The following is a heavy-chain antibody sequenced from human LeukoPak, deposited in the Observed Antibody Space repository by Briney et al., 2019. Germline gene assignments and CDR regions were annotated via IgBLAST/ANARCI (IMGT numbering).Heavy chain of an antibody. J-gene: IGHJ4*02. CDR2: IYSGGST. CDR3: ALDCCTGSRFDH. V-gene: IGHV3-53*01. CDR1: GFTVSSNY. Sequence: GGSLRLSCAVSGFTVSSNYMGWVRQAPGKGLEWVSAIYSGGSTYYADSVKGRFTISRDNSRNTPYLQMNSLTAEDMAVYYCALDCCTGSRFDHWGQGTLVTVSS. D-gene: IGHD2-8*02.